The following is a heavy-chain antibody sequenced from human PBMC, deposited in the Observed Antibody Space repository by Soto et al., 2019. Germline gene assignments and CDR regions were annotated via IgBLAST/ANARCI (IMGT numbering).Heavy chain of an antibody. CDR1: GYTFTSYD. CDR2: MNPNSGNT. CDR3: ARRSNNWNYRLAY. J-gene: IGHJ4*02. Sequence: ASVKVSCKASGYTFTSYDINWVRQATGQGLEWMGWMNPNSGNTGYAQKFQGRVTMTRNTSISTAYMELSSLRSEDTAVYYCARRSNNWNYRLAYWGQGTLVTVSS. D-gene: IGHD1-7*01. V-gene: IGHV1-8*01.